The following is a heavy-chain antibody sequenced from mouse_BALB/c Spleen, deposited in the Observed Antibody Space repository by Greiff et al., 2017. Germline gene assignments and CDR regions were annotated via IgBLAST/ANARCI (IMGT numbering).Heavy chain of an antibody. V-gene: IGHV1S81*02. CDR2: INPSNGRT. CDR1: GYTFTSYW. D-gene: IGHD2-4*01. Sequence: QVQLQQSGAELVKPGASVKLSCKASGYTFTSYWMHWVKQRPGQGLEWIGEINPSNGRTNYNEKFKSKATLTVDKSSSTAYMQLSSLTSEDSAVYYCARITTKYFDVWGAGTTVTVSS. J-gene: IGHJ1*01. CDR3: ARITTKYFDV.